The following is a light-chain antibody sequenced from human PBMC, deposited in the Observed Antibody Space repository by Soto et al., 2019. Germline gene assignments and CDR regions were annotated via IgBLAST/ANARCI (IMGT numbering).Light chain of an antibody. J-gene: IGLJ1*01. CDR3: QSYDSSLSANYV. Sequence: QSVLTQPPSVSGAPGQRVTISCTGSSSNIGAGYDVHGYQQLPGTAPKLLIYGNSNRPSGVPDRFSGSKSGTSASLAITGLQAEDEADYYCQSYDSSLSANYVFGTGTKLTVL. CDR2: GNS. V-gene: IGLV1-40*01. CDR1: SSNIGAGYD.